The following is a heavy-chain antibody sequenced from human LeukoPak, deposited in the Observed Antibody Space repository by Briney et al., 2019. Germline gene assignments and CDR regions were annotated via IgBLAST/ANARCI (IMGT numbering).Heavy chain of an antibody. D-gene: IGHD3-10*02. V-gene: IGHV3-48*03. CDR3: ARVFGGYYYYMDV. J-gene: IGHJ6*03. CDR1: GFTVSSNY. CDR2: ISSSGSTK. Sequence: GGSLRLSCAASGFTVSSNYMNWVRQAPGKGLEWVSYISSSGSTKYYADSVKGRLTISRGNAKNSLYLQMNSLRAEDTAVYYCARVFGGYYYYMDVWGKGTAVTISS.